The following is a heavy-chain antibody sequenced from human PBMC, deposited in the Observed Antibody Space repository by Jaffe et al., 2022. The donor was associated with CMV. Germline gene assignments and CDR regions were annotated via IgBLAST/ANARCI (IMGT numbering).Heavy chain of an antibody. D-gene: IGHD3-16*02. Sequence: QVQLQESGPGLVKPSETLSLTCTVSGGSISSYYWSWIRQPPGKGLEWIGYIYYSGSTNYNPSLKSRVTISVDTSKNQFSLKLSSVTAADTAVYYCARAWPYDYVWGSYLHAFDIWGQGTMVTVSS. CDR3: ARAWPYDYVWGSYLHAFDI. CDR1: GGSISSYY. J-gene: IGHJ3*02. V-gene: IGHV4-59*01. CDR2: IYYSGST.